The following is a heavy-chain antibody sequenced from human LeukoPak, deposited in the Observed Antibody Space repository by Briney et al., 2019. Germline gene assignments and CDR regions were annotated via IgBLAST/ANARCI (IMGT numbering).Heavy chain of an antibody. J-gene: IGHJ5*02. CDR2: ISWNSGSI. Sequence: GGSLRLSCAASGFTFDDYAMHWVRHAPGKGLEWVSGISWNSGSIGYADSVKGRFTISRDNAKNSLYLQMNSLRAEDTALYYCAKGAGIAVAGNWFDPWGQGTLVTVSS. D-gene: IGHD6-19*01. CDR1: GFTFDDYA. V-gene: IGHV3-9*01. CDR3: AKGAGIAVAGNWFDP.